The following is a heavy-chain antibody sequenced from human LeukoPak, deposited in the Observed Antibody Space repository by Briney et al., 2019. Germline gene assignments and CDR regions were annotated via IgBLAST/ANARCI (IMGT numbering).Heavy chain of an antibody. CDR1: GYSFTSYW. J-gene: IGHJ6*02. V-gene: IGHV5-51*01. CDR3: ARTAAAGTNGYYYYGMDV. CDR2: IYPGDSDT. D-gene: IGHD6-13*01. Sequence: GESLKISCKGSGYSFTSYWIGWVRQMPGKGLEWMGIIYPGDSDTRYSPSFQGQVTISADKSVSTAYLQWSSLKASDTAMYYCARTAAAGTNGYYYYGMDVWGQGTTVTVSS.